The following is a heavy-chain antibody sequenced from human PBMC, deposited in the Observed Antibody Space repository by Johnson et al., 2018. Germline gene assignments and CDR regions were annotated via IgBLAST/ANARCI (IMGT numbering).Heavy chain of an antibody. V-gene: IGHV3-30*03. J-gene: IGHJ3*02. D-gene: IGHD6-19*01. CDR2: KSHDGISK. CDR1: GSIFSGYV. Sequence: VQLLESGGGVVQPGRSLRLSCAASGSIFSGYVMHWVRQAPGKGLEWVALKSHDGISKQYGDSVKDRFTISRDDSKNTLYLEKNSRCVEDTAVYYCAREGYSSGRAGIFDMWGQGTMVTVSS. CDR3: AREGYSSGRAGIFDM.